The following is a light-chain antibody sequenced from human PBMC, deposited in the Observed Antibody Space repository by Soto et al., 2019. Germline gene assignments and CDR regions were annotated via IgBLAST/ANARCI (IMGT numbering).Light chain of an antibody. CDR2: GAY. CDR1: QSVSSN. Sequence: EIVSTQSPATLSLSTGERATLSCRASQSVSSNLAWYQQKPGQAHRLIIYGAYNRATGIPDRFSGSGSGTEFTLTIRRLKSEDLAVYYGQKYNNWPKWTVGKGTKGDIK. CDR3: QKYNNWPKWT. V-gene: IGKV3-15*01. J-gene: IGKJ1*01.